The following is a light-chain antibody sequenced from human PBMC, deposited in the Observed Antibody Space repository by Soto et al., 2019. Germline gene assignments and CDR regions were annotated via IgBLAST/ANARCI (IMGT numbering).Light chain of an antibody. CDR3: QSSDSSLSGVV. CDR2: GNS. Sequence: QSVLTQPPSVSGAPGQRVTISCTGSSSNIGAGYDVHWYQQLPGTAPKLLIYGNSNRPSGVPDRFSGSKSGTSASLSITWLKAEDAADYYCQSSDSSLSGVVFGGGTKVTVL. J-gene: IGLJ2*01. CDR1: SSNIGAGYD. V-gene: IGLV1-40*01.